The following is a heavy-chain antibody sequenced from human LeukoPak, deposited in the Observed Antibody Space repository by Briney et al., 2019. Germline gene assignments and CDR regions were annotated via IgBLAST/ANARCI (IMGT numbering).Heavy chain of an antibody. V-gene: IGHV4-38-2*02. D-gene: IGHD3-10*01. CDR2: IYHSGRT. CDR1: GYSISSGYY. J-gene: IGHJ5*02. Sequence: SETLSLTCTVSGYSISSGYYWGWIRQPPGKGLEWIGSIYHSGRTFYNPSLKSRVTISVDTSKNQFSLKLSSVTAADTAVYYCARNYYGSGTPPRRFDPWGQGTLVTVSS. CDR3: ARNYYGSGTPPRRFDP.